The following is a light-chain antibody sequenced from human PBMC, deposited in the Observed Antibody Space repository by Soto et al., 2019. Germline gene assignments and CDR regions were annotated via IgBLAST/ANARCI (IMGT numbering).Light chain of an antibody. CDR1: SSNIGAGFD. CDR2: GNT. J-gene: IGLJ1*01. Sequence: QSVLTQPPSVSGAPGQRVIMSCTGSSSNIGAGFDVHWYQQLPGSAPTLLIYGNTNRPTAVPDRFSGSKGGTSASLTITGLQADDEADYYCQSYDISLRGNVFGPGTKLTVL. V-gene: IGLV1-40*01. CDR3: QSYDISLRGNV.